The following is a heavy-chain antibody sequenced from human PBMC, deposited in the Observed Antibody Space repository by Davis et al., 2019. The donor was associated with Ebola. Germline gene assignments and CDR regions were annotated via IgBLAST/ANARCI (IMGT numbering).Heavy chain of an antibody. CDR1: GGSFSDYY. Sequence: MPSETLSLTCAVYGGSFSDYYWSWIRQPPEKGLDWIGEINPNGITNYNPSLKSRVTISVDTSKNQFSLKLSSVTAADTAVYYCARTTRGTRGSGWFLDYWGQGSLITVSS. CDR3: ARTTRGTRGSGWFLDY. J-gene: IGHJ4*02. V-gene: IGHV4-34*01. CDR2: INPNGIT. D-gene: IGHD6-19*01.